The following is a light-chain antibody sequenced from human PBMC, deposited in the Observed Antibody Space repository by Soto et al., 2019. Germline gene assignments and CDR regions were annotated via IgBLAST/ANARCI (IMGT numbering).Light chain of an antibody. CDR2: DAS. V-gene: IGKV1-5*01. J-gene: IGKJ5*01. CDR1: QTISRW. Sequence: DIRLTQTPSTLSSSLGDDVTITCRASQTISRWLAWYQQKPGRAPKLLIYDASTLESGVPSRFSGSGSETEFTLTISRLQPDDFATYFCHSRAFGQGTRLEIK. CDR3: HSRA.